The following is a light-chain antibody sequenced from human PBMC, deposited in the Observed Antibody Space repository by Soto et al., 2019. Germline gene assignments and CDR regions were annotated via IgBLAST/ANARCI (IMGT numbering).Light chain of an antibody. Sequence: EIVLTQSPDTLSLSPGERATLSCRASQSLSSAYLVWYQQKPGQAPRLLMFAASSRATGTPDRFSGSGSGTDFTLTIRRLEPEDFAVYYCQQYGTSPRTFGQGTKVEIK. CDR1: QSLSSAY. V-gene: IGKV3-20*01. CDR2: AAS. J-gene: IGKJ1*01. CDR3: QQYGTSPRT.